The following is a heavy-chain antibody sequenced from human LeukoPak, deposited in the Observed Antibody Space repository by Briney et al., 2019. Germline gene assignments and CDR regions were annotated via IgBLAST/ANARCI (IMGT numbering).Heavy chain of an antibody. Sequence: GGSLRLSCAASGFTFSNYGMHWVRQVPGKGLEWVAVISYDGSNKYYAESVKGRFTISRDNSKNTLYLQMNSLRAEDTATYYCAREVGWFDSWGQGTLVTVSS. CDR2: ISYDGSNK. V-gene: IGHV3-30*03. CDR1: GFTFSNYG. D-gene: IGHD1-26*01. CDR3: AREVGWFDS. J-gene: IGHJ5*01.